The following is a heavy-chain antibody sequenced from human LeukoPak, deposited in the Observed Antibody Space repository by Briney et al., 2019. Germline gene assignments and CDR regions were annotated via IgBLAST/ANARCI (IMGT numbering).Heavy chain of an antibody. Sequence: GGSLRLSCAASGFSFSNTWMNWLRQAPGKGLEWVGRVKSKTDGGTADYAVPVKGRFTISRDDSRNTLYLQMNSLKTEDTAVYYCANLNAPYWGNFDYWGQGTLVTVSS. V-gene: IGHV3-15*07. CDR2: VKSKTDGGTA. CDR1: GFSFSNTW. J-gene: IGHJ4*02. CDR3: ANLNAPYWGNFDY. D-gene: IGHD3-16*01.